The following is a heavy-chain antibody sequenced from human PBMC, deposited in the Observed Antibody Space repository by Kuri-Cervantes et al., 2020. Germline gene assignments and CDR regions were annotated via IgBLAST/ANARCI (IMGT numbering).Heavy chain of an antibody. CDR2: ISYDGSNK. V-gene: IGHV3-30*04. CDR1: GFPFITYA. Sequence: GGSLRLSCAASGFPFITYAMHWVRQAPDKGLEWVAIISYDGSNKYYADSVKGRFTISRDNSKNTLYLQMNSLRAEDTAVYYCAKKVFDYWGQGTLVTVSS. J-gene: IGHJ4*02. CDR3: AKKVFDY.